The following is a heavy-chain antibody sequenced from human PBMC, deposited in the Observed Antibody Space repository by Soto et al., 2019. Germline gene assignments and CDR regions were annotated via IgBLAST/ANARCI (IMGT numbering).Heavy chain of an antibody. CDR2: TSYSGNT. CDR3: ARDGVGPFDY. CDR1: GGSVSSYQ. Sequence: QVQLQESGPGLLKPSETLSLTCTISGGSVSSYQWSWIRQPPGKGLEWIGLTSYSGNTVYNPSLKSRVASSVDTSKNHFSLTLTSVTAADTAVYYCARDGVGPFDYWGQGTLVTVSS. J-gene: IGHJ4*02. D-gene: IGHD1-26*01. V-gene: IGHV4-59*02.